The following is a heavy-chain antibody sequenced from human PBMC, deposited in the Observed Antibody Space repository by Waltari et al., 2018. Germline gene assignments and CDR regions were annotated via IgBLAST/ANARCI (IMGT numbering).Heavy chain of an antibody. CDR2: INRDGSNT. J-gene: IGHJ4*02. Sequence: EVQLVESGGGLVQPGGSLRLSCAASGFTFNSYWMHWVCQAPGKGLVWVSRINRDGSNTDYADSVKGRFTISRDNAKNTLYLQMNSLRAEDTAVYFCARVPSDYDRYYFDYWGQGTLVTVSS. V-gene: IGHV3-74*01. CDR1: GFTFNSYW. D-gene: IGHD5-12*01. CDR3: ARVPSDYDRYYFDY.